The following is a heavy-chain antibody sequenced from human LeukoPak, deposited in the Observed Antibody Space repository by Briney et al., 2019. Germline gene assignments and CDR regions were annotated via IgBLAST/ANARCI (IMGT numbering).Heavy chain of an antibody. D-gene: IGHD2-2*02. V-gene: IGHV3-7*01. Sequence: PGGSLRLSCAASGFTFSSFWMTWVRQAAGKGLEWVANIMHDGSDKYYVDSVKGRFAISRDNAKNSLYLQMNSLRVEDTAVYYCARGGLYCSGTSCYKETDYWGQGTLVTVSS. CDR2: IMHDGSDK. CDR1: GFTFSSFW. J-gene: IGHJ4*02. CDR3: ARGGLYCSGTSCYKETDY.